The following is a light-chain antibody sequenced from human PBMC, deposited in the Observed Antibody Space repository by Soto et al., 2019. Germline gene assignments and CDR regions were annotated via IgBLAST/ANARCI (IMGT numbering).Light chain of an antibody. J-gene: IGKJ1*01. CDR2: DAS. V-gene: IGKV1-5*01. CDR3: QQYENYWT. CDR1: QPISSW. Sequence: DIQLTQSPPTLSESVGDRVTISCRASQPISSWLAWYHQKPGKAPNLLIFDASNLESGVPSRFSGSGSGTEFTLTISSLQPEDFGIYYCQQYENYWTFGQGTKVEIK.